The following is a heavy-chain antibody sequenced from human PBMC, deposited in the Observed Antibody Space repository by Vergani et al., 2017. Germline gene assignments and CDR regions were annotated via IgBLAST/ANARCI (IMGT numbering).Heavy chain of an antibody. CDR2: IIPILGIA. J-gene: IGHJ1*01. Sequence: QVQLVQSGAEVKKPGSSVKVSCKASGGTFSSYAISWVRQAPGQGLEWMGRIIPILGIANYAQKFQGRVTITADKSTSTAYMELSSLRSEDTAVYYCARDQGMYYYDSSGYSAEYFQHWGQGTLVTVSS. CDR1: GGTFSSYA. V-gene: IGHV1-69*04. CDR3: ARDQGMYYYDSSGYSAEYFQH. D-gene: IGHD3-22*01.